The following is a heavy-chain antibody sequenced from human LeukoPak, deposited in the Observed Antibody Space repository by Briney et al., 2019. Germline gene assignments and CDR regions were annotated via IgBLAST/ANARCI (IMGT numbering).Heavy chain of an antibody. J-gene: IGHJ4*02. CDR3: AKGDYGDYEVDY. V-gene: IGHV3-30*18. CDR2: ISYDGSNK. D-gene: IGHD4-17*01. Sequence: GGSLRLSCAASGFTFSSYGMHWVRQAPGKGLEWVAVISYDGSNKYYADSVKGRFTISRDNSKNTLYLQMNSLRAEDTAVYYCAKGDYGDYEVDYWGQGTLVTVSS. CDR1: GFTFSSYG.